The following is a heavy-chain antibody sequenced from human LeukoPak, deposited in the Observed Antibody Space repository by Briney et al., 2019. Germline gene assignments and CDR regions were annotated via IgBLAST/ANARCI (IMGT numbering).Heavy chain of an antibody. D-gene: IGHD3-10*01. CDR3: AKDSFGSGSYWDY. CDR1: ELMFSSYA. Sequence: GGSLRLSCAASELMFSSYAMSWVRQAPGKGLEWVSGISDDSGSTYYADSVRGRFTISRDNSKNTLYLQMNSLRAEDTAVYYCAKDSFGSGSYWDYWGQGTLVTVSS. J-gene: IGHJ4*02. CDR2: ISDDSGST. V-gene: IGHV3-23*01.